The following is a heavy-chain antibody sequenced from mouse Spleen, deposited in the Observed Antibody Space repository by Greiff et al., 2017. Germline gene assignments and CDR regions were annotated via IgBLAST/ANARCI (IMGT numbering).Heavy chain of an antibody. CDR3: TRGMITRGYYFDY. D-gene: IGHD2-4*01. J-gene: IGHJ2*01. CDR1: GYTFTDYE. V-gene: IGHV1-15*01. CDR2: IDPETGGT. Sequence: QVQLQQSGAELVRPGASVTLSCKASGYTFTDYEMHWVKQTPVHGLEWIGAIDPETGGTAYNQKFKGKAILTADKSSSTAYMELRSLTSEDSAVYYCTRGMITRGYYFDYWGQGTTLTVSS.